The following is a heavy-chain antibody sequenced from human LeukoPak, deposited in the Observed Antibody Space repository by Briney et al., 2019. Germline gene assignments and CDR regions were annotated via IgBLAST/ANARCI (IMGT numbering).Heavy chain of an antibody. CDR2: INPNSGGT. Sequence: ASVKVSCKASGYTFTGYYLHWVRQAPGQGLEWMGWINPNSGGTNFAQKFQGRVTMTRDTSISTAYMELSRLRSDDTAVYYCARALYYYDSSGYTDCWGQGTLVTVTS. CDR3: ARALYYYDSSGYTDC. D-gene: IGHD3-22*01. J-gene: IGHJ4*02. CDR1: GYTFTGYY. V-gene: IGHV1-2*02.